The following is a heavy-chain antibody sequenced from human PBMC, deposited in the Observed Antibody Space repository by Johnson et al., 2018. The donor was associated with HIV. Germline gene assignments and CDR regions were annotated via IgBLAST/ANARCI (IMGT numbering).Heavy chain of an antibody. Sequence: VQLVESGGGLVQPGGSLRLSCAASGFTVSSNYMSWVRQAPGKGLAWVSVIYSGGSTYYADSVKGRFTISRDNDKNSLYLQMNRLRAEDTAMYYCARDFVYGDYDGVDAFDMWGQGTMVTVSS. V-gene: IGHV3-66*01. CDR2: IYSGGST. J-gene: IGHJ3*02. CDR3: ARDFVYGDYDGVDAFDM. CDR1: GFTVSSNY. D-gene: IGHD4-17*01.